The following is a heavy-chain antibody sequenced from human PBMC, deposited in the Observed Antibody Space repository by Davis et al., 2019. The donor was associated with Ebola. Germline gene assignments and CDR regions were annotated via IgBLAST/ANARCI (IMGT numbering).Heavy chain of an antibody. CDR3: ARGIQLWLLGAGVFDI. D-gene: IGHD5-18*01. CDR2: TYYRSKWFN. Sequence: HSQTLSLTCAIAGDSVPSNSAAWNWIRQSPSRGLEWLGRTYYRSKWFNDYGVSVKSRISINPDTSKNQFSLQLNSLTPEDTAVYYCARGIQLWLLGAGVFDIWGQGTMVTVSS. J-gene: IGHJ3*02. CDR1: GDSVPSNSAA. V-gene: IGHV6-1*01.